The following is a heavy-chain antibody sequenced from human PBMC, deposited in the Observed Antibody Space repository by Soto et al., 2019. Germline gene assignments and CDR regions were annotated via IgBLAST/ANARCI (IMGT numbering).Heavy chain of an antibody. V-gene: IGHV4-34*01. CDR3: ARVRKKRHFYNYGLDV. Sequence: QVQLQQWGAGLLKPSETLSLTCTVSGGSFNAYFWTWVRQSPGKGLELIGEIDHSGSARYNPSLSSRLTISVDTSKNQFSLKLRSLTAADTAIYYCARVRKKRHFYNYGLDVWGQGTTATVSS. CDR1: GGSFNAYF. CDR2: IDHSGSA. D-gene: IGHD1-20*01. J-gene: IGHJ6*02.